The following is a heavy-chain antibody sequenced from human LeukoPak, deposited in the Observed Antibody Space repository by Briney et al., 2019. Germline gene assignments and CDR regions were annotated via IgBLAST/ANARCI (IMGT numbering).Heavy chain of an antibody. J-gene: IGHJ5*02. V-gene: IGHV1-69*13. CDR3: ARRVVGAPRFDP. CDR2: IIPIFGTA. CDR1: GGTFSSYA. Sequence: SVKVSCKASGGTFSSYAISWVRQAPGQGLEWMGGIIPIFGTANYAQKFQGRVTITADESTSTAYMELSSLRSEDTAVYYCARRVVGAPRFDPWGQGTLVTVSS. D-gene: IGHD1-26*01.